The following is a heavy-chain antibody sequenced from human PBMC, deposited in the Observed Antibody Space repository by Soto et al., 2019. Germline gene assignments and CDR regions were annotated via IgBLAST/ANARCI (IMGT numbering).Heavy chain of an antibody. CDR1: GFTFSSYS. J-gene: IGHJ5*02. CDR3: ARECESRGGYGGDVGFDH. D-gene: IGHD6-19*01. CDR2: ISSSSSYI. Sequence: EVQLVESGGGLVKPGGSLRLSCAASGFTFSSYSMNWVRQAPGKGLEWVSSISSSSSYIYYADSVKGRFTISRDNAKNSLYLQMNSLRAEDTAVYYCARECESRGGYGGDVGFDHWGQGTLVTVSS. V-gene: IGHV3-21*01.